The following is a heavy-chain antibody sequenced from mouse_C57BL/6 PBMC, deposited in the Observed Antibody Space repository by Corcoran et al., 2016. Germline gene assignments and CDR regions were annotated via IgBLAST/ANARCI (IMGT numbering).Heavy chain of an antibody. D-gene: IGHD1-1*01. CDR2: INPNNGGT. J-gene: IGHJ1*03. V-gene: IGHV1-26*01. CDR3: ARDYYGSSWYFDV. CDR1: GYTFTDYY. Sequence: EVQLQQSGPELVKPGASVKISCKASGYTFTDYYMNWVKQSHGKSLEWIGDINPNNGGTSYNQKFKGKATLTVDKSSSTAYMELRSLTSEDSADYYCARDYYGSSWYFDVWGTGTTVTVSS.